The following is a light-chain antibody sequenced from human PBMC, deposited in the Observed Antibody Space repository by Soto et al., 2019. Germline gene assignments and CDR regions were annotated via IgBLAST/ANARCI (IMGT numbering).Light chain of an antibody. CDR1: QTVGSSY. CDR3: QQYGSSPSIT. Sequence: EIVMTQSPGTLSLSPGERATLSCRASQTVGSSYLAWYQQKPGQAPRLLIYGASSRATGIPDRFSGSGSGTDFTLTISRLEPEDFAVYYCQQYGSSPSITFGQGTRLDIK. J-gene: IGKJ5*01. CDR2: GAS. V-gene: IGKV3-20*01.